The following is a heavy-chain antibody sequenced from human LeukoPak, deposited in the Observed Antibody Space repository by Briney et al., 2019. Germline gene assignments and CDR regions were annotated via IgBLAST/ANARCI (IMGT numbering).Heavy chain of an antibody. J-gene: IGHJ4*02. V-gene: IGHV4-34*01. CDR1: GGSISSYY. CDR3: ASLEVGATDY. D-gene: IGHD1-26*01. Sequence: SETLSLTCTVSGGSISSYYWSWIRQPPGKGLEWIGEINHSGSTNYNPSLKSRVTISVDTSKNQFSLKLSSVTAADTAVYYCASLEVGATDYWGQGTLVTVSS. CDR2: INHSGST.